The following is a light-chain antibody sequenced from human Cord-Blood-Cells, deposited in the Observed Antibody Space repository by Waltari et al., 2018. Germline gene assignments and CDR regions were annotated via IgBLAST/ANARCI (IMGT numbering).Light chain of an antibody. CDR1: QDISNY. V-gene: IGKV1-33*01. CDR3: QQYDNLP. J-gene: IGKJ2*01. CDR2: DAS. Sequence: DIQMTQSPSSLSASVGDRVTITCQASQDISNYLNWYQQKPGKAPKLLIYDASNLETGVPSRFSGSGSGTDFTFTIRSLQPEDIATYYCQQYDNLPFGQGTKLEIK.